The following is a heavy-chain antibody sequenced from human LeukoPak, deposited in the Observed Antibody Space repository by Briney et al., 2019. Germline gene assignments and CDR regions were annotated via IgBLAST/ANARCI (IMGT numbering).Heavy chain of an antibody. V-gene: IGHV1-8*03. CDR1: GYTITSYD. CDR2: MNPNTGNT. CDR3: ARGGSSGWRTPNDDY. Sequence: GASVKLSCKASGYTITSYDINWVRQATGQGLEWVGWMNPNTGNTGYAQKLQGRITITRDISINTAYMELSSLRSDDTAVYYCARGGSSGWRTPNDDYWGQGTLVTVSS. D-gene: IGHD6-19*01. J-gene: IGHJ4*02.